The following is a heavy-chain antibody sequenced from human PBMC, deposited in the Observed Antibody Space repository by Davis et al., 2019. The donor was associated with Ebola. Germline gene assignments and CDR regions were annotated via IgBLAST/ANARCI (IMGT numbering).Heavy chain of an antibody. CDR3: ASLDGAN. D-gene: IGHD1-1*01. CDR1: GGYISGYY. CDR2: IYYSGST. V-gene: IGHV4-59*08. Sequence: SETLSLTCTVSGGYISGYYWSWIRQPPGKGLEWIGYIYYSGSTNYNPSLKSRVTISVDTSKNQFSLKLSSVTAEDTAVYYCASLDGANWGQGTLVTVSS. J-gene: IGHJ1*01.